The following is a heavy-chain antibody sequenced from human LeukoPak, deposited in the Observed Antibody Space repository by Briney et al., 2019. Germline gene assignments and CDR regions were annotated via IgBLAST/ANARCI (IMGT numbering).Heavy chain of an antibody. D-gene: IGHD3-3*01. Sequence: PSETLSLTCAVYGGSFSGYYWSWIRQPPGKGLEWIGEINHSGSTNYNPSLKSRVTISVDTSKNQFSLKLSSVTAADTAVYYCARSILEWLLPNPYLFDYWGQGTLVTVSS. CDR2: INHSGST. CDR1: GGSFSGYY. J-gene: IGHJ4*02. CDR3: ARSILEWLLPNPYLFDY. V-gene: IGHV4-34*01.